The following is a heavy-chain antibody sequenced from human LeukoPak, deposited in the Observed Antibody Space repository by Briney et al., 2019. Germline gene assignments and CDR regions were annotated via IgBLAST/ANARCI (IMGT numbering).Heavy chain of an antibody. CDR2: INPNSGGT. D-gene: IGHD3-3*01. CDR1: GYTFTGYY. Sequence: ASVKVSCKASGYTFTGYYMHWVRQAPGQGLEWMGWINPNSGGTNYAQKFQGRVTMTRDTSISTAYMELSRLRSDDTAVYYCARGPRITISANSSYYYYYYMYVWGKGTTVTVSS. V-gene: IGHV1-2*02. J-gene: IGHJ6*03. CDR3: ARGPRITISANSSYYYYYYMYV.